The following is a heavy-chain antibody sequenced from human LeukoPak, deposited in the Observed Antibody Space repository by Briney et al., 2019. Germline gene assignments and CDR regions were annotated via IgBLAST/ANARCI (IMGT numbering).Heavy chain of an antibody. D-gene: IGHD3-10*01. Sequence: SSESLSLTCAVYGGSFSGYYWSWIRQPPGKGLEWIGEINHSGSTNHNPSLKSRVTISVDTSKNQFSLKLSSVTAADTAVYYCACYYGSGSDRHWFDPWGQGTLVTVSS. CDR3: ACYYGSGSDRHWFDP. J-gene: IGHJ5*02. CDR2: INHSGST. V-gene: IGHV4-34*01. CDR1: GGSFSGYY.